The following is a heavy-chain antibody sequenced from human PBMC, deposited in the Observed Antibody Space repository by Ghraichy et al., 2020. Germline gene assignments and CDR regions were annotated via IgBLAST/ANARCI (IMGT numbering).Heavy chain of an antibody. D-gene: IGHD2-15*01. Sequence: SVKVSCKAARGNFSSYAIIWERQARLQGLEWMGRIIPILGIANYAQKFQGRVTITADKSTSTAYMELSSLRSEDTAVYYCARDGPDIVVLVAALNWFDPWGQGILVNASS. V-gene: IGHV1-69*04. J-gene: IGHJ5*02. CDR2: IIPILGIA. CDR3: ARDGPDIVVLVAALNWFDP. CDR1: RGNFSSYA.